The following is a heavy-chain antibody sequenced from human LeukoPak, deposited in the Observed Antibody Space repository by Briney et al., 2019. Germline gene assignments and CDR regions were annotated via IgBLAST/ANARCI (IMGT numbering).Heavy chain of an antibody. Sequence: GGSPRLSCAVSGFTLSDYGIHWVRQAPGKGLEWVTIISSDGSIKYADSVKGRFTVSRDSSKNTVYLQMNSLRAEDTAVYYCARDILPSGSRAFDIWGQGTMVTVSS. CDR2: ISSDGSIK. CDR3: ARDILPSGSRAFDI. J-gene: IGHJ3*02. CDR1: GFTLSDYG. D-gene: IGHD3-10*01. V-gene: IGHV3-33*01.